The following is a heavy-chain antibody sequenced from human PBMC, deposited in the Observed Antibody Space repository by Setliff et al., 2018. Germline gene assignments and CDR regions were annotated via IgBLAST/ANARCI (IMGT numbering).Heavy chain of an antibody. V-gene: IGHV4-61*02. J-gene: IGHJ3*02. CDR2: IYTSGST. Sequence: SETLSLTCNVSGDSISSARYYWSWIRQSPGTGLEWIGRIYTSGSTNYNPSLKSRVTISVDTSKNQFSLKLSSVTAADTAVYYCARKGISALSGAFDMWGQGTMVTVSS. CDR3: ARKGISALSGAFDM. CDR1: GDSISSARYY. D-gene: IGHD1-26*01.